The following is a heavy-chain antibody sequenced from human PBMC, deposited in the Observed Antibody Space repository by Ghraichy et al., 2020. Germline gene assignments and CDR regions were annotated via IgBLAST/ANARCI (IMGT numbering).Heavy chain of an antibody. V-gene: IGHV3-48*01. CDR1: EFTFSKFS. J-gene: IGHJ6*02. Sequence: LSLTCTASEFTFSKFSMNWVRQGPGKGLEFVAYIDAIGGVTHYGDSVRGRFTISRDNADNSLYLQMNSLRPEDTAVYYCARDKSGSGSRGMDVWGQGATVTV. CDR3: ARDKSGSGSRGMDV. D-gene: IGHD3-10*01. CDR2: IDAIGGVT.